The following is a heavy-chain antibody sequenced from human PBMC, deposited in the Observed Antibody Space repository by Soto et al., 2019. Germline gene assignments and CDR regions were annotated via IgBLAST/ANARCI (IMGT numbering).Heavy chain of an antibody. V-gene: IGHV3-23*01. CDR3: AKGHCSGGSCYHDY. D-gene: IGHD2-15*01. J-gene: IGHJ4*02. CDR1: GFTFTSYA. CDR2: ISGSGGST. Sequence: GGSLRLSCAASGFTFTSYAMNWVRQAPGKGLEWVSGISGSGGSTHYADSVKSRFTISRDNSKNRLSLQMNSLRAEDTAVYYCAKGHCSGGSCYHDYWGPGTIVTVYS.